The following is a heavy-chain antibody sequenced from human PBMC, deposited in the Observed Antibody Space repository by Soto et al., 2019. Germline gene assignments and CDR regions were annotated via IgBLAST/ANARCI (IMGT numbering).Heavy chain of an antibody. CDR1: GLTISNAW. CDR3: TTGSVEGV. D-gene: IGHD2-15*01. CDR2: IKTNTEGGTT. J-gene: IGHJ6*02. Sequence: EVQLVESGGGFIYPGGSLRLSCAASGLTISNAWMNWVRQAPGKGLEWVGRIKTNTEGGTTDYAAAVKGRFTVSRDDSKTTLYLQMNRLRTEDTAVYSCTTGSVEGVWGQGTTVTVSS. V-gene: IGHV3-15*07.